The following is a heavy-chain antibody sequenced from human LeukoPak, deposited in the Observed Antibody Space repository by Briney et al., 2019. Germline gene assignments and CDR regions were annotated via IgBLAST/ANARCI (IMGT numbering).Heavy chain of an antibody. Sequence: GGSLRLSCAASGFTFSSYSMNWVRQAPGKGLEWVSGINWNGGSTGYADSVKGRFTISRDNAKNSLYLQMNSLRAEDTALYYCARGHCSSASCPVDYWGQGTLVTVSS. J-gene: IGHJ4*02. V-gene: IGHV3-20*04. CDR1: GFTFSSYS. CDR2: INWNGGST. CDR3: ARGHCSSASCPVDY. D-gene: IGHD2-2*01.